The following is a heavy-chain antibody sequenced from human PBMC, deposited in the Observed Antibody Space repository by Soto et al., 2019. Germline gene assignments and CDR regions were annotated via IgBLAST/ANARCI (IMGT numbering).Heavy chain of an antibody. D-gene: IGHD3-22*01. Sequence: GGSLRLSCAASGFTFSLYSMIWVRQAPGKGLEWVSSLTSSSTYIYYADSLKGRFTISRDNAKNSLYLQMDSLRAGDTATYYCVRARSTDSRPDYWGRGTLVTVSS. CDR2: LTSSSTYI. J-gene: IGHJ4*02. CDR1: GFTFSLYS. CDR3: VRARSTDSRPDY. V-gene: IGHV3-21*01.